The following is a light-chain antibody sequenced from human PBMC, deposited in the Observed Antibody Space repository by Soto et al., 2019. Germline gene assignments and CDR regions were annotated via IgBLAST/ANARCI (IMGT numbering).Light chain of an antibody. Sequence: QSVLTQPPSASGTPGQRVTISCSGSSSNIGTNTVIWYQQLPGAAPTLLIYSDNQRPSGVPDRFSCSKSGTSASLAISGLDAEDEDYYYCAASDVSLVVFGGGTKLTVL. J-gene: IGLJ2*01. CDR3: AASDVSLVV. CDR1: SSNIGTNT. V-gene: IGLV1-44*01. CDR2: SDN.